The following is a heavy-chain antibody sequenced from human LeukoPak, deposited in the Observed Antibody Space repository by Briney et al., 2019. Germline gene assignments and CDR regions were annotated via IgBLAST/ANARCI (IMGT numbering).Heavy chain of an antibody. D-gene: IGHD1-14*01. CDR1: GGSISSYY. CDR2: IYYSGST. V-gene: IGHV4-59*01. CDR3: ARSLQWATGAFDI. Sequence: PSETPSLTCTVSGGSISSYYWSWIRQPPGKGLGWIGYIYYSGSTNYNPSLKSRVTISVDTSKNQFSLKLSSVTAADTAVYYCARSLQWATGAFDIWGQGTMVTVSS. J-gene: IGHJ3*02.